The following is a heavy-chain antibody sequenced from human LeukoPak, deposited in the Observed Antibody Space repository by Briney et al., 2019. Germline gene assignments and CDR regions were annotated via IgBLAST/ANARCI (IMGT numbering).Heavy chain of an antibody. CDR1: GFSVDTIGVG. V-gene: IGHV2-5*02. CDR3: AHTPVGGDLHPDLDY. D-gene: IGHD2-21*02. Sequence: SGPTLVKPTQTLTLTCTFSGFSVDTIGVGVGWIRQPPGKALEWLALIYWDDDKRYSPSLKSRLTITKDTSKNQVVFTMTNMDPVDTATYYCAHTPVGGDLHPDLDYWGQGTLVTVSS. J-gene: IGHJ4*02. CDR2: IYWDDDK.